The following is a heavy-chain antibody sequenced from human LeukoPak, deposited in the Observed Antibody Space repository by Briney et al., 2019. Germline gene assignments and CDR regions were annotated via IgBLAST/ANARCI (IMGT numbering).Heavy chain of an antibody. Sequence: PGGSLRLSCAASGFTFSSYAMSWVRQAPGKGLEWVSAISGSGGSTYYANSVKGRFTISRDNSKNTLYLQMNSLRAEDTAVYYCAKFGLRFLERNFDYWGQGTLVTVSS. J-gene: IGHJ4*02. CDR3: AKFGLRFLERNFDY. D-gene: IGHD3-3*01. CDR2: ISGSGGST. CDR1: GFTFSSYA. V-gene: IGHV3-23*01.